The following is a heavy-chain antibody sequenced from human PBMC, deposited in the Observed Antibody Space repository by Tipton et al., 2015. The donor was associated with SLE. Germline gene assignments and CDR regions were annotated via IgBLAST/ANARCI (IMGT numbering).Heavy chain of an antibody. CDR1: GGSIRSSNYY. V-gene: IGHV4-39*07. D-gene: IGHD1-26*01. J-gene: IGHJ2*01. CDR3: AKADGVVGGQVPYWYFDL. CDR2: IYYSGST. Sequence: TLSLTCTVSGGSIRSSNYYWGWIRQPPGKGLEWIGSIYYSGSTYYNPSLKSRVTISVDTSKNQFSLKLCSVTAADTAVYYCAKADGVVGGQVPYWYFDLWGRGTLVTVSS.